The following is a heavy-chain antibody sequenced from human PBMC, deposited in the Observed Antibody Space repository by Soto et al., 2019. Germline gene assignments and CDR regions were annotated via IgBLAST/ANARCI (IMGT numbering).Heavy chain of an antibody. Sequence: VQLVESGGGVVQPGRSLRLSCAASGFTFSSYAMHWVRQAPGKGLEWVAVISYDGSNKYYADSVKGRFTISRDNSKNTLYLQMNSLRAEDTAVYYCARDRGNDFWSGSGYYYGMDVWGQGTTVTVSS. CDR2: ISYDGSNK. CDR3: ARDRGNDFWSGSGYYYGMDV. D-gene: IGHD3-3*01. J-gene: IGHJ6*02. V-gene: IGHV3-30-3*01. CDR1: GFTFSSYA.